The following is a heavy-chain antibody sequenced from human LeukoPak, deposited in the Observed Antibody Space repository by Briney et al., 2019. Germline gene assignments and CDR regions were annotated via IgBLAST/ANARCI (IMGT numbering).Heavy chain of an antibody. Sequence: GGSLRLSCAASGFTFSSYGMHWVRQAPGKGLEWLAVIWYDGSNIYYADPVKGRFTISRDNSKNTVSLQMSSLRAEDTAVYYCAKVLSAAGLDYWGQGTLVTVSS. J-gene: IGHJ4*02. CDR2: IWYDGSNI. CDR1: GFTFSSYG. D-gene: IGHD6-13*01. CDR3: AKVLSAAGLDY. V-gene: IGHV3-33*06.